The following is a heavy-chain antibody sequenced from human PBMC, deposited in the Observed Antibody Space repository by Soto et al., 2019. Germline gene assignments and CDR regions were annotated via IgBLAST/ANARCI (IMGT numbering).Heavy chain of an antibody. CDR1: LYTFTRYT. Sequence: ASVXGSFKSSLYTFTRYTMSFFLQAPGQRLDWMGWINPDNGNTKSSQKFQDRVIITRDTSASTAYMDLSSLRSEDTAVYCCARGIANGQIETRGQATLV. J-gene: IGHJ4*02. CDR3: ARGIANGQIET. V-gene: IGHV1-3*01. D-gene: IGHD2-15*01. CDR2: INPDNGNT.